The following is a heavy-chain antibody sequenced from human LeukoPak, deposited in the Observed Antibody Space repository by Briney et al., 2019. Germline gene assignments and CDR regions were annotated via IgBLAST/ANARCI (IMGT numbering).Heavy chain of an antibody. Sequence: SETLSVTCNVSGDSISSYYWSWIWQPPGKGLEWIGYIYNSGSANYNPSLKSRVTLSLDTSKHQFSLKLSSVTAADTAVYYCARYQLYSGTYYWFDLWGPGTLVSVSS. V-gene: IGHV4-59*01. CDR1: GDSISSYY. D-gene: IGHD1-26*01. CDR3: ARYQLYSGTYYWFDL. J-gene: IGHJ5*02. CDR2: IYNSGSA.